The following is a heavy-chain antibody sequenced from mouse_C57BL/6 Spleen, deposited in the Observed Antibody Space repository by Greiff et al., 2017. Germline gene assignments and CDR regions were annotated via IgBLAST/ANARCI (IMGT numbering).Heavy chain of an antibody. Sequence: VKLVESGAELVRPGNSVKVSCKATGYAFTNDLIEWVKQRPGRGLEWIGVINPGSGGTNYNEKFKGKATLTADKSSSTAYMQLSSLTSEASAVYFCERVEGDYDGAWFAYWGQGTLVTVSA. V-gene: IGHV1-54*01. J-gene: IGHJ3*01. CDR2: INPGSGGT. CDR3: ERVEGDYDGAWFAY. D-gene: IGHD2-4*01. CDR1: GYAFTNDL.